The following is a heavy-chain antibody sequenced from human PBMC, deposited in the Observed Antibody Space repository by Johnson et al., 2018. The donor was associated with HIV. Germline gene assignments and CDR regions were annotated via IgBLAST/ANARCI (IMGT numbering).Heavy chain of an antibody. V-gene: IGHV3-11*04. J-gene: IGHJ2*01. D-gene: IGHD2-21*02. CDR2: ISSSGASI. CDR3: ARGGSAARGNWNCGGDCSTFL. Sequence: QEKLVESGGALVKPGGSLRLSCAASGFKFDDNYMAWIRQSPGKGLEWVSYISSSGASIYYADSVKGRFTISRDNSKNTLYLQMNSLRAEDTAVYYCARGGSAARGNWNCGGDCSTFLW. CDR1: GFKFDDNY.